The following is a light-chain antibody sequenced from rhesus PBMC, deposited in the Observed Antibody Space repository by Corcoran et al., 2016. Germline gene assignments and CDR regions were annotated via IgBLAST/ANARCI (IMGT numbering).Light chain of an antibody. J-gene: IGKJ3*01. CDR2: SAS. V-gene: IGKV3-53*01. CDR1: QSVSRF. CDR3: QKYDYSPFT. Sequence: QVILTQSPATLSLSPGERATLSCRASQSVSRFLAWYQQKPGQPPRLLIYSASTRATGIPDRFSGSGSGTEFTLTISSLEPEDFAVFYCQKYDYSPFTFGPGTKLDIK.